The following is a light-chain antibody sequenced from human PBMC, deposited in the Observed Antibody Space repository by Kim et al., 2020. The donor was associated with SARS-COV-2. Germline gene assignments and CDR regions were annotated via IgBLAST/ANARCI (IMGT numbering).Light chain of an antibody. CDR3: QAWDSSTMV. CDR2: QDS. Sequence: SYELTQPPSVSMSPGQTASITCSGDKLGDKYACWYQQKPGQSPVLVIYQDSKRPSGIPERFSGSNSGNTATLTISGTQAMDEADYYCQAWDSSTMVFGGGTQLTVL. V-gene: IGLV3-1*01. CDR1: KLGDKY. J-gene: IGLJ3*02.